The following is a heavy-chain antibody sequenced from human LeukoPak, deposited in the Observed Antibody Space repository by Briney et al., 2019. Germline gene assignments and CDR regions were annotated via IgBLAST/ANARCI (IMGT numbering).Heavy chain of an antibody. D-gene: IGHD5-18*01. V-gene: IGHV4-30-2*01. CDR2: IYHSGST. J-gene: IGHJ4*02. CDR3: ARNSGYSYGYDY. Sequence: SQTLSLTCAVSGGSISSGGYSWSWIRQPPGKGLEWIGYIYHSGSTYYNPSLKGRVTISVDRSKNQFSLKLSSVTAADTAVYYCARNSGYSYGYDYWGQGTLVTVSS. CDR1: GGSISSGGYS.